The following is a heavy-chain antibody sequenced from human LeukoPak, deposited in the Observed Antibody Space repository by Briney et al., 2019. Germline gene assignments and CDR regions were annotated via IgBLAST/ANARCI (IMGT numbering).Heavy chain of an antibody. V-gene: IGHV4-30-2*01. D-gene: IGHD3-22*01. CDR2: IYHSGST. Sequence: SETLSLTCAVSGGSISSGGYSWSWIRQPPGEGLKWIGYIYHSGSTYYNPSLKSRVTISVDRSKNQFSLKLSSVTAADTAVYYCARGRYDSSGYYGMDVWGQGTTVTVSS. CDR3: ARGRYDSSGYYGMDV. J-gene: IGHJ6*02. CDR1: GGSISSGGYS.